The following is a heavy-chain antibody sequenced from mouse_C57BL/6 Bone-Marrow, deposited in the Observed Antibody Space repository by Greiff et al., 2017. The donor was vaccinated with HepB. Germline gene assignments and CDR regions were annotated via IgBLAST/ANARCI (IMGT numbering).Heavy chain of an antibody. J-gene: IGHJ2*01. CDR3: ARHPLYY. D-gene: IGHD6-1*01. Sequence: EVKLMESGGDLVKPGGSLKLSCAASGFTFSSYGMSWVRQTPDKRLEWVATISSGGSYTYYPDIVKGRFTISRDNAKNTLYLQMISLKSEDTAMYYCARHPLYYWGQGTTLTVSS. CDR2: ISSGGSYT. CDR1: GFTFSSYG. V-gene: IGHV5-6*01.